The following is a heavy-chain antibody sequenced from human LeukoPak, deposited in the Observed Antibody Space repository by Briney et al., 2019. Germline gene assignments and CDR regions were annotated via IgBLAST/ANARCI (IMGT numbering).Heavy chain of an antibody. Sequence: GRSLRLSCAASGFTFSSYGMHWVRQAPGKGLEWVAVISYDGSNKYYADSVKGRFTISRDNSKNTLYLQMNSLRSEDTAVYYCASHRRGSSGYYYSYYFDYWGQGTLVTVSS. CDR2: ISYDGSNK. J-gene: IGHJ4*02. CDR3: ASHRRGSSGYYYSYYFDY. D-gene: IGHD3-22*01. CDR1: GFTFSSYG. V-gene: IGHV3-30*03.